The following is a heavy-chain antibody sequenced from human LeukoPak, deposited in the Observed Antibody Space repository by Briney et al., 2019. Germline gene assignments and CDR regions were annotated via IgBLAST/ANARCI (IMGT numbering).Heavy chain of an antibody. D-gene: IGHD3-10*01. J-gene: IGHJ3*02. V-gene: IGHV3-13*04. CDR3: ARETGDVLLGAFDI. Sequence: PGGSLRLSCAASGFTFSGYDFHWVRQAPGGGLEWVSAIGTVGDTHYLDSVKGRFTISRENAKNSLYLQMNSLRAGDTAVYYCARETGDVLLGAFDIWGQGTMVTVSS. CDR1: GFTFSGYD. CDR2: IGTVGDT.